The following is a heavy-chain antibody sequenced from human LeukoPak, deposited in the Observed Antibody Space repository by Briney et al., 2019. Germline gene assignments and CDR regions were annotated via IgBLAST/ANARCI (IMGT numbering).Heavy chain of an antibody. Sequence: GASVKVSCKASGYTFTGHYMHWVRQAPGQGLEWMGWINPNSGGTNYAQKFQGRVTMTRDTSISTAYMELSRLRSDDTAVYYCARGIRVKQDYYYYYMDVWGKGTTVTISS. V-gene: IGHV1-2*02. CDR3: ARGIRVKQDYYYYYMDV. CDR2: INPNSGGT. J-gene: IGHJ6*03. D-gene: IGHD3-10*01. CDR1: GYTFTGHY.